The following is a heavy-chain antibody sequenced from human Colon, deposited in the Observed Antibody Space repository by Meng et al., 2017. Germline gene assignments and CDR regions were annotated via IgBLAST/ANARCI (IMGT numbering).Heavy chain of an antibody. CDR3: ATIRGFLYGYSDD. Sequence: LVQSGAEVNNPAASVKVSCKASGYTFTAYDISWVRQATGQGPEWLGWVTPKSGSTVYAPKFQGRVTMTRNTSISTAYLELTNLRSEDTAMYYCATIRGFLYGYSDDWGQGTLVTVSS. CDR1: GYTFTAYD. J-gene: IGHJ4*02. CDR2: VTPKSGST. V-gene: IGHV1-8*02. D-gene: IGHD3-10*01.